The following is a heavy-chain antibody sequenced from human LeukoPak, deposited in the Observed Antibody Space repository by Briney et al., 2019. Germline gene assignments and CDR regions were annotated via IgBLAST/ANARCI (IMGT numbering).Heavy chain of an antibody. D-gene: IGHD3-16*01. CDR3: AKLGGQEVHNYYVAV. CDR1: GFTFSSYA. CDR2: IIDNGYIT. Sequence: GGSLRLSCAASGFTFSSYAMSWVRQAPGKGLEWVSGIIDNGYITYYANSVRGRFTISRDNSKNTLFLQMDSLRAEDTAVYYCAKLGGQEVHNYYVAVWGKGATVAVSS. J-gene: IGHJ6*03. V-gene: IGHV3-23*01.